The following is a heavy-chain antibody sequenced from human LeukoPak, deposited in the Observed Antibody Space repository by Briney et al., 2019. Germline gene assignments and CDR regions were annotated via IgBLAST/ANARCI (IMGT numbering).Heavy chain of an antibody. CDR1: GYTFTTYD. V-gene: IGHV1-8*03. CDR2: ISPKNGNT. J-gene: IGHJ5*02. D-gene: IGHD2-2*02. Sequence: GASVKVSCKASGYTFTTYDVNWVRQATGQGLEWMGWISPKNGNTGYAQKFQGRVTFTRNASISTAYMELSSLRSEDTAVYYCARDHGVPIVVVPAAINWFDPRGQGTLVTVSS. CDR3: ARDHGVPIVVVPAAINWFDP.